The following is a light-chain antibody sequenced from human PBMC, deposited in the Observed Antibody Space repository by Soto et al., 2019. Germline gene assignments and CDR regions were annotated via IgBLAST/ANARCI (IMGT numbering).Light chain of an antibody. Sequence: DILMTQSPSSLSTSVGDRVTITCRASQGISTFLNWYQQKPGKAPRLLIYAASRLQSGVPARFSGSGAETDVTLTITSLQPEDFGIYYCQQSYATVRTFGGGTKVE. CDR2: AAS. CDR3: QQSYATVRT. CDR1: QGISTF. V-gene: IGKV1-39*01. J-gene: IGKJ4*01.